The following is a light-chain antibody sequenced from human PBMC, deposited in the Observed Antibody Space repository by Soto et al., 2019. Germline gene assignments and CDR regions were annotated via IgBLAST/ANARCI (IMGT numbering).Light chain of an antibody. CDR3: QNYNSAPPAGA. CDR1: QGISNR. Sequence: DVQMTQSPSSLSASVGDRVSITCRASQGISNRLAWYQQKPGKVPKLLIYQISTLQSGVPSRFSGSGFGTDFTLTISSLQPEDVATYYCQNYNSAPPAGAFGGGTKVELK. CDR2: QIS. J-gene: IGKJ4*01. V-gene: IGKV1-27*01.